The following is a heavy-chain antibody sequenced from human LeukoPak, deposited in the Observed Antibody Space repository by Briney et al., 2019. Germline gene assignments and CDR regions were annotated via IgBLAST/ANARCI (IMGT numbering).Heavy chain of an antibody. CDR1: GGSISSSSYY. D-gene: IGHD3-22*01. J-gene: IGHJ4*02. CDR2: IYYSGST. V-gene: IGHV4-39*07. CDR3: ARGLGAYFTMIVGGYFDY. Sequence: SETLSLTCTVSGGSISSSSYYWGWIRQPPGKGLEWIGSIYYSGSTYYNPSLKSRVTISVDTSKNQFSLKLSSVTAADTAVYYCARGLGAYFTMIVGGYFDYWGQGTLVTVSS.